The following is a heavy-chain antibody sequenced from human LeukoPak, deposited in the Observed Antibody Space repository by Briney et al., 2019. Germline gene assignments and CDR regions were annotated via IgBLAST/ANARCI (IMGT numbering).Heavy chain of an antibody. J-gene: IGHJ4*02. CDR1: GFTFSSFG. CDR3: ARRSLPLDY. CDR2: IRFDGSNK. Sequence: GGSLRLSCGASGFTFSSFGMHWVRQAPGKGLEWVAFIRFDGSNKYYADSVKGRFTISRDNAKNSLYLQMNGLRAEDTAVYYRARRSLPLDYWGQGTLVTVSS. V-gene: IGHV3-30*02. D-gene: IGHD6-13*01.